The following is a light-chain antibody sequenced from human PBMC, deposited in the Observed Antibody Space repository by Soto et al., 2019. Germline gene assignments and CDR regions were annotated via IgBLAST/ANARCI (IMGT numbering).Light chain of an antibody. J-gene: IGLJ1*01. CDR1: SSDVGGYNY. CDR2: DVR. V-gene: IGLV2-14*01. Sequence: QSALTQPASVSGSPGQSITISCTGTSSDVGGYNYVSWYQPHPGKVPKLMIYDVRNRPSGVSNRFSGSKSGNTASLTISGLQAEDEADYYCSSYTSSTTRVFGTGTKLTVL. CDR3: SSYTSSTTRV.